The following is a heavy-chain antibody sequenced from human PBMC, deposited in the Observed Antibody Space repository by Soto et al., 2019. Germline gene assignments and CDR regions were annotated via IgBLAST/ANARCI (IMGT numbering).Heavy chain of an antibody. Sequence: TLCLTCTVSGGSISSGPNHWNWIRHHPEKGLEWIGCIFDSERTYYNPSLKGRVCMSLDPSKTQFFLNLNSVSAADTAVYYCARDPRDGYGHFDYWGQGTLVTVS. CDR3: ARDPRDGYGHFDY. V-gene: IGHV4-31*03. D-gene: IGHD5-12*01. J-gene: IGHJ4*02. CDR1: GGSISSGPNH. CDR2: IFDSERT.